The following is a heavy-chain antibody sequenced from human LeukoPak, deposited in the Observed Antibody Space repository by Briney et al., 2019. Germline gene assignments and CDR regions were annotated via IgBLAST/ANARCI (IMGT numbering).Heavy chain of an antibody. CDR2: ISYDGSNK. CDR3: AREVSSGWYDAFDI. J-gene: IGHJ3*02. CDR1: GFTFSSYA. V-gene: IGHV3-30-3*01. Sequence: GGSLRLSCAASGFTFSSYAMHWVRQAPGKGLEWVAVISYDGSNKYYADSVKGRFTISRDNSKNTLYLQMNSLRAEDTAVYYCAREVSSGWYDAFDIWGQGTMVTVSS. D-gene: IGHD6-19*01.